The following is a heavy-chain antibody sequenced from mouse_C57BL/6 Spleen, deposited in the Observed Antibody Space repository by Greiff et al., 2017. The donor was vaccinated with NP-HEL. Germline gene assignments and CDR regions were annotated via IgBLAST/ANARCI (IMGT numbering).Heavy chain of an antibody. J-gene: IGHJ2*01. CDR3: ARGGRYFEN. CDR1: GYTFTSYW. V-gene: IGHV1-50*01. Sequence: QVQLQQPGAELVKPGASVKLSCKASGYTFTSYWMQWVKQRPGQGLEWIGEIDPSDSYTNYNQKFKGKATLTVDTSSSTAYMQLSSLTSEDSAVYYCARGGRYFENWGQGTTLTVSS. CDR2: IDPSDSYT.